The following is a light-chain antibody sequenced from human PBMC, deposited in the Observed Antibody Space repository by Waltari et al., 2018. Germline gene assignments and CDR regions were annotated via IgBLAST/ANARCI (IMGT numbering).Light chain of an antibody. CDR3: SSFTSSTTGI. CDR1: SSDSGPYEH. CDR2: DVI. V-gene: IGLV2-14*03. J-gene: IGLJ2*01. Sequence: SALTQPDSVSGSPGQSITISCSGISSDSGPYEHVSWYQQHPGKAPKVIIYDVINRPSGVSDRFSGSKSGSSASLTISGLQAEDEADYYCSSFTSSTTGIFGGGTKLTVL.